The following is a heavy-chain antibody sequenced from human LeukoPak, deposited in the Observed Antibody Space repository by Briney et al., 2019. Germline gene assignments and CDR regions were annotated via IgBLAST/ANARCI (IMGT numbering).Heavy chain of an antibody. V-gene: IGHV3-11*04. CDR3: ARGSGYFDP. Sequence: PGGSLRLSCAASGFTFSDFYMSWIRQAPGKGLEWISYISSGGDSIYYADSVKGRFTISRDNAKNLLHLQMNGLKAEDTAVYYCARGSGYFDPWGQGTLVTVSS. J-gene: IGHJ4*02. D-gene: IGHD3-10*01. CDR2: ISSGGDSI. CDR1: GFTFSDFY.